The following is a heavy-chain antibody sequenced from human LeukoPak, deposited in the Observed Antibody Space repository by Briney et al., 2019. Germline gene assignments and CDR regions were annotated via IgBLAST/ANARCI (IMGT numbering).Heavy chain of an antibody. D-gene: IGHD6-13*01. CDR1: GGSFSGYY. V-gene: IGHV4-34*01. CDR2: INHSGST. CDR3: ARGWHSSSWYFRWLFDY. J-gene: IGHJ4*02. Sequence: SETLSLTCAVYGGSFSGYYWSWIRQPPGKGLEWIGEINHSGSTNYNPSLKSRVTISVDTSKNQFSLKLSSVTAADTAVYYCARGWHSSSWYFRWLFDYWGQGTLVTVSS.